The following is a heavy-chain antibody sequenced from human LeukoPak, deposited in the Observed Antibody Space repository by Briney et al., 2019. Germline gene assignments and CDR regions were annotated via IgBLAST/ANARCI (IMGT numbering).Heavy chain of an antibody. CDR3: ARVGRGYSYGN. CDR1: GGSFSGYY. Sequence: SETLSLTCAVYGGSFSGYYWSWIRQPPGKGLEWIGEINHSGSTNYNPSLKSRVTISVDTSKNQFSLKLSSVTAADTAVCYCARVGRGYSYGNWGQGTLVTVSS. D-gene: IGHD5-18*01. J-gene: IGHJ4*02. CDR2: INHSGST. V-gene: IGHV4-34*01.